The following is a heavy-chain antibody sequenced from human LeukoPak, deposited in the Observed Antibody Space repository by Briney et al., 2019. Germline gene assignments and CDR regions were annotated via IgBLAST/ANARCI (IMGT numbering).Heavy chain of an antibody. CDR2: ISYDGSNK. D-gene: IGHD3-22*01. CDR3: ATHHYDSSGYYSPDY. Sequence: PGGSLRLSCAASGFTFSSYAMHWVRQAPGKGPEWVAVISYDGSNKYYADSVKGRFTTSRDNSKNTLYLQMSSLRAEDTAVYYCATHHYDSSGYYSPDYWGQGTLVTVSS. J-gene: IGHJ4*02. CDR1: GFTFSSYA. V-gene: IGHV3-30-3*01.